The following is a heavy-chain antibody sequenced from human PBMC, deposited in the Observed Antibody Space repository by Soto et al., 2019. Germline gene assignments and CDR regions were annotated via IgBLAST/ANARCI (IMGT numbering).Heavy chain of an antibody. CDR2: VTNSGSST. CDR1: GFTFINYA. CDR3: AKGGRTEQGPTDY. J-gene: IGHJ4*02. D-gene: IGHD6-19*01. V-gene: IGHV3-23*01. Sequence: EVQLLESGGNLVQPGGSLRLSCAASGFTFINYAMTWVRQAPGKGLEWVSSVTNSGSSTYYADSVKGRFTISRDNSKNTLYLQMNSLRAEDTAIYYCAKGGRTEQGPTDYWGQGTMVTVSS.